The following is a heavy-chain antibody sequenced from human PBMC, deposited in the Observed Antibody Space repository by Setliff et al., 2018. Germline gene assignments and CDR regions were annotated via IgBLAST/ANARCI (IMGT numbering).Heavy chain of an antibody. D-gene: IGHD6-19*01. J-gene: IGHJ4*02. Sequence: PGGSLRLSYAASGFTFNNYIMSWVRQAPGKRLEWVSSITGNGGSTFYAESVKGRFTISRDNSKNTLYLQMNSLRAEDTAVYYCAEDHAGSGWSHTAWGQGALVTVSS. CDR3: AEDHAGSGWSHTA. CDR1: GFTFNNYI. CDR2: ITGNGGST. V-gene: IGHV3-23*01.